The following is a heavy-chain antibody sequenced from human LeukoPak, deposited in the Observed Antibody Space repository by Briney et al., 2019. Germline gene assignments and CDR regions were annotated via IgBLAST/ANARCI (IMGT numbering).Heavy chain of an antibody. V-gene: IGHV1-2*02. CDR2: INPNSGGT. J-gene: IGHJ5*02. Sequence: ASVKVSCKASGYTFTGYYMHWVRQAPGQGLEWMGWINPNSGGTNYAQKFQGRVTMTRDTSISTAYMELSRLRSDDTAVYYCAGRITILNWFDPWGQGTLVTVSS. CDR3: AGRITILNWFDP. CDR1: GYTFTGYY. D-gene: IGHD3-3*01.